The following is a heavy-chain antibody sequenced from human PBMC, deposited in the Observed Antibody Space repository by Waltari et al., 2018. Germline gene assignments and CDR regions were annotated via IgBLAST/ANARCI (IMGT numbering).Heavy chain of an antibody. Sequence: QVQLVQSGAEVKKPGASVKVSCKASGYTFTSYDINWVRQATGQGLEWMGWMNPNRGNTGYAQKFQGRVTITRNTSISTAYMELSSLRSEDTAVYYCAREVLRFLDPISGAFDIWGQGTMVTVSS. J-gene: IGHJ3*02. V-gene: IGHV1-8*03. CDR2: MNPNRGNT. CDR1: GYTFTSYD. D-gene: IGHD3-3*01. CDR3: AREVLRFLDPISGAFDI.